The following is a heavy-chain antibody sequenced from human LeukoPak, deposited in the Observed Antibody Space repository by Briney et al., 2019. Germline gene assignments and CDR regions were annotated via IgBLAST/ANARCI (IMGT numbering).Heavy chain of an antibody. CDR3: ARANDYYDSSGHYYAGVFAY. D-gene: IGHD3-22*01. Sequence: GGSLRLSCAASGFTFSSYAVHWVRQAPGKGLEWVAAISYDGSSKYGDSVKGRFTISRDNSKKTLYLQMNSLRPDDTAVYYCARANDYYDSSGHYYAGVFAYWGQGTLVTVSS. CDR1: GFTFSSYA. V-gene: IGHV3-30*17. CDR2: ISYDGSSK. J-gene: IGHJ4*02.